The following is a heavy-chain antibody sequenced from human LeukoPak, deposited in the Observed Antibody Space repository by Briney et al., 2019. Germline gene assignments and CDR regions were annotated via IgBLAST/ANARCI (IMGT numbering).Heavy chain of an antibody. V-gene: IGHV3-74*01. D-gene: IGHD3-16*01. J-gene: IGHJ4*02. CDR3: AREEYGGAADY. CDR2: INVDGRDI. Sequence: GGSLRLSCAASGFTLSSFWMHWVRQAPGRGLVWISRINVDGRDITYADSVKGRLTIPRDNAKNTLYLQMNSLRVEDTAVYYCAREEYGGAADYWGQGTLVTVSS. CDR1: GFTLSSFW.